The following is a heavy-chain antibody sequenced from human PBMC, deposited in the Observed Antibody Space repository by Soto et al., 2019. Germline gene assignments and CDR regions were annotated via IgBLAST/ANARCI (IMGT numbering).Heavy chain of an antibody. J-gene: IGHJ6*02. Sequence: QVQLVASGGGVVQPGTSLRLSCEASGFTFSDHAMHWVRQAPGKGLEWVAVVWFDGGNKFYTDSVKGRFTSSRDNSKNTLFLQMNCLRAVDRAVYYCARAAAGDDTLYHYYTMDDWGQGTAVTVS. CDR2: VWFDGGNK. D-gene: IGHD2-21*02. V-gene: IGHV3-33*01. CDR3: ARAAAGDDTLYHYYTMDD. CDR1: GFTFSDHA.